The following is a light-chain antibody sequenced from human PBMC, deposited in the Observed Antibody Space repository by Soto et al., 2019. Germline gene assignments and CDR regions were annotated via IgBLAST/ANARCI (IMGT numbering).Light chain of an antibody. J-gene: IGKJ1*01. CDR3: QQDNNWPPAWR. Sequence: EIVMTQSPATLSVSPGERATLSCRASQSVSSNLAWYQQKPGQAPRLLIYGASTRATGIPARFSGSGSGTEFTLTISSLQSEDFAVYYCQQDNNWPPAWRFEEGNKVEI. CDR1: QSVSSN. CDR2: GAS. V-gene: IGKV3-15*01.